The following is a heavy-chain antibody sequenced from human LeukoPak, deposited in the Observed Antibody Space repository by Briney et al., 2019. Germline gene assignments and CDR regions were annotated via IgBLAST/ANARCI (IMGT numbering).Heavy chain of an antibody. J-gene: IGHJ4*02. CDR3: TTTTDHDY. Sequence: PGGSLRLSCAASGFTFSGSAMHWVRQASGKGLGWVGRIRSKANSYATAYAASVKCRFTISRDDSKNTAYLQMNSLKTEDTAVYYCTTTTDHDYWGQGTLVTVSS. CDR2: IRSKANSYAT. D-gene: IGHD2/OR15-2a*01. CDR1: GFTFSGSA. V-gene: IGHV3-73*01.